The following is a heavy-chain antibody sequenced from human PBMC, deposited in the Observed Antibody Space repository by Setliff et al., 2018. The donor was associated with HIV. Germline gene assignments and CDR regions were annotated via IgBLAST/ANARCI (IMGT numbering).Heavy chain of an antibody. CDR1: GYTFTSYT. Sequence: GASVKVSCKASGYTFTSYTMHWVRQAPGQRLEWMGWINAGNGNTRYSQKFQGRVTMSRDTSASRAYMELSSLRSEDTAVYYCARDEYAFDFWGQGTLVTSPQ. CDR2: INAGNGNT. D-gene: IGHD2-2*01. J-gene: IGHJ4*02. V-gene: IGHV1-3*01. CDR3: ARDEYAFDF.